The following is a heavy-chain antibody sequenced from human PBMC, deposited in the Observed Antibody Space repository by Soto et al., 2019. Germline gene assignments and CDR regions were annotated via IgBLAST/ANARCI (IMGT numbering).Heavy chain of an antibody. J-gene: IGHJ6*02. CDR1: GFTFSSHA. CDR3: AKEYSDFLTAYYGPLNIYYYYSGMDV. CDR2: LSDSGDSI. Sequence: PGGSLRLSCTASGFTFSSHAMTWVRQAPGKGLEWVSGLSDSGDSIYYADSVKGRFTIYRDNSMNTLYLQMNTLRAEDMAVYYCAKEYSDFLTAYYGPLNIYYYYSGMDVWGQGTTVTVSS. V-gene: IGHV3-23*01. D-gene: IGHD3-9*01.